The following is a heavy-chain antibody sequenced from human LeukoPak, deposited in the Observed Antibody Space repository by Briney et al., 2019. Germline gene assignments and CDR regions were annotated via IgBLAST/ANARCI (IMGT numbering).Heavy chain of an antibody. D-gene: IGHD7-27*01. J-gene: IGHJ4*02. CDR1: GGSISSYY. CDR3: ARDSLSTLGKEGYFDY. CDR2: IYYSGST. V-gene: IGHV4-59*01. Sequence: KPSETLSLTCTVSGGSISSYYWSWIRQPPGKGLEWIGYIYYSGSTNYNPSLKSRVTISVDTSKNQFSLKLSSVTAANTAVYYCARDSLSTLGKEGYFDYWGQGTLVTVSS.